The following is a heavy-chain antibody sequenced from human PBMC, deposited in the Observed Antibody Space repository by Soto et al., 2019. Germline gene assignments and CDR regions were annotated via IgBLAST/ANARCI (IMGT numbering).Heavy chain of an antibody. D-gene: IGHD1-26*01. Sequence: ASVKVSCKASGGTFSSYTISWVRQAPGQGLEWMGRIIPILGIANYAQKFQGRVTITADKSTSTAYMELSSLRSEDTAVYYCARDHPNGRGPRAIWGQGTLVTVSS. CDR2: IIPILGIA. CDR1: GGTFSSYT. V-gene: IGHV1-69*04. CDR3: ARDHPNGRGPRAI. J-gene: IGHJ4*02.